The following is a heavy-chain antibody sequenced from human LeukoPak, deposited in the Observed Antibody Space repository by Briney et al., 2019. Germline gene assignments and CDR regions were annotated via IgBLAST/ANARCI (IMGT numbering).Heavy chain of an antibody. Sequence: GGSLRLSCAASGFTFSSYGMHWVRQAPGKGLEWVSFIRYDGSNKYYADSVRGRFTISRDNSKNTLYLQMNSLRSEDTAVYYCAKGDTAMDLTGGQGTLVTVSS. V-gene: IGHV3-30*02. J-gene: IGHJ4*02. CDR3: AKGDTAMDLT. D-gene: IGHD5-18*01. CDR1: GFTFSSYG. CDR2: IRYDGSNK.